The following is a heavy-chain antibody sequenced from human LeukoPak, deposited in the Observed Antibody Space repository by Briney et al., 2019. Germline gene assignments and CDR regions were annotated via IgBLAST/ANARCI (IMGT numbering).Heavy chain of an antibody. CDR1: GGSISISSYY. CDR2: IYYSGST. D-gene: IGHD2-2*01. J-gene: IGHJ6*03. CDR3: ARHIVVVPAAMGYYYYYMDV. Sequence: SETLSLTCTVSGGSISISSYYWGWIRQPPGKGLEWIGSIYYSGSTYYNPSLKSRVPIYVDTSKNQFSLKLSSVTAADTAVYYCARHIVVVPAAMGYYYYYMDVWGKGTTVTVSS. V-gene: IGHV4-39*01.